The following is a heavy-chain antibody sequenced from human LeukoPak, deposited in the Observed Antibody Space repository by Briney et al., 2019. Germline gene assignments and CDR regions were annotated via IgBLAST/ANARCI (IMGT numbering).Heavy chain of an antibody. V-gene: IGHV4-34*01. Sequence: SDTLSLTCAVYGGSFSGYYWSWIRQPPGKGLEWIGEIYHSGSTNYNPSLKSRVTISVDKSKNQFSLKLSSVTAADTAVYYCARVENPADAFDIWGQGTMVTVSS. D-gene: IGHD1-14*01. CDR3: ARVENPADAFDI. CDR1: GGSFSGYY. J-gene: IGHJ3*02. CDR2: IYHSGST.